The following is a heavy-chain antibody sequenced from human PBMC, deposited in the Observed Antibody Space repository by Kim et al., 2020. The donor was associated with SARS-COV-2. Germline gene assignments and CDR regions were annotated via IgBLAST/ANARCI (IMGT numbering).Heavy chain of an antibody. CDR2: IYYSGST. V-gene: IGHV4-39*01. D-gene: IGHD4-17*01. Sequence: SETLSLTCTVSGGSISSSSYYWGWIRQPPGKGLEWIGSIYYSGSTYYNPSLKSRVTISVDTSKNQFSLKLSSVTAADTAVYYCARPDDGDYYIDYWGQGTLVTVSS. J-gene: IGHJ4*02. CDR3: ARPDDGDYYIDY. CDR1: GGSISSSSYY.